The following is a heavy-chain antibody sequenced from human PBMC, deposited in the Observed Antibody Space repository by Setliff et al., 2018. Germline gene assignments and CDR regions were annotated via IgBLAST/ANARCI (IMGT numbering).Heavy chain of an antibody. J-gene: IGHJ4*02. CDR1: GYTFTNYG. Sequence: ASVKVSCKASGYTFTNYGINWVRQAPGQGLEWMGWINNYNMNTNYPQKFLGRVTMTTDTSTSTAYMELRSLRPDDQAVYYCERDRKSSPEHYYFDYWGQGTLVHRLL. V-gene: IGHV1-18*01. CDR2: INNYNMNT. CDR3: ERDRKSSPEHYYFDY.